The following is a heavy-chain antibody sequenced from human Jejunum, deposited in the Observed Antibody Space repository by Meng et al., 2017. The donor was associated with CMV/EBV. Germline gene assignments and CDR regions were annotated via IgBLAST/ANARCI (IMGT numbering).Heavy chain of an antibody. Sequence: VHLQDSGPGLLNPLQTLSLTCTVSGGSISSVDYYWSWIRQPPGKGLEWIGCIYYSGSTYYNPSLKGRVTISVDTSKNQFSLNLSSVTAADTAVYYCARGQRSYSGSYPEWFDPWGQGTLVTVSS. CDR1: GGSISSVDYY. CDR2: IYYSGST. J-gene: IGHJ5*02. D-gene: IGHD1-26*01. V-gene: IGHV4-30-4*01. CDR3: ARGQRSYSGSYPEWFDP.